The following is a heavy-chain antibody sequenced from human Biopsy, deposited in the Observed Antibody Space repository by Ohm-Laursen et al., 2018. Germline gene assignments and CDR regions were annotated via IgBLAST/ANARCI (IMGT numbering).Heavy chain of an antibody. V-gene: IGHV3-23*01. D-gene: IGHD3-3*01. CDR1: GFTYTTFA. Sequence: SLRLFCSASGFTYTTFAMSWVRQAPGKGPEWVSTISANGATSYYADSVKGRFTISRGNSKNTLYLQMNSVRADDTAIYYCAKGGSITIFGVVINNCFDPWGQGTRVTVSS. CDR3: AKGGSITIFGVVINNCFDP. CDR2: ISANGATS. J-gene: IGHJ5*02.